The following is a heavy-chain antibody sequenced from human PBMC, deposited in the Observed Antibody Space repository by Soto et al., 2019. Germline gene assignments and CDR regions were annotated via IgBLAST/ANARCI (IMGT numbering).Heavy chain of an antibody. CDR2: INPSGGST. J-gene: IGHJ4*02. Sequence: ASVKVSCKASGYTFTSYYMHWVRQAPGQGLEWMGIINPSGGSTSYAQKFQGRVTMTRDTSTSTVYMELSSLRSEDTAVYYCARDLGTDYGGNSKQGVDYWGQGTLVTVSS. D-gene: IGHD4-17*01. CDR3: ARDLGTDYGGNSKQGVDY. V-gene: IGHV1-46*01. CDR1: GYTFTSYY.